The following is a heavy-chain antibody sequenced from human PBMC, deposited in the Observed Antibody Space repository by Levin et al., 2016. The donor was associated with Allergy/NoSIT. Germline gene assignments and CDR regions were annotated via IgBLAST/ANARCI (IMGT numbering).Heavy chain of an antibody. D-gene: IGHD2-2*01. CDR3: ARTRRIVVVPAAMHHGGMDV. Sequence: ASVKVSCKASGGTFSSYAMHWVRQAPGQRLEWMGWINAGNGNTKYSQKFQGRVTITRDTSASTAYMELSSLRSEDTAVYYCARTRRIVVVPAAMHHGGMDVWGQGTTVTVSS. CDR1: GGTFSSYA. J-gene: IGHJ6*02. CDR2: INAGNGNT. V-gene: IGHV1-3*01.